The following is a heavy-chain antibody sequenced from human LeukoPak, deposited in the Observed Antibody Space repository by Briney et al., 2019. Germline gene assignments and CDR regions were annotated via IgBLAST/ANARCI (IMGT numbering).Heavy chain of an antibody. CDR3: AKGYGSGSPDIMDV. CDR2: ISGSGGST. D-gene: IGHD3-10*01. Sequence: GGALRLSCAASGFTSSIYAMSGVREAPGKGLEWVSSISGSGGSTYYADSGKGRFTISRDNSKNTLYLQMNSLRAEDTGVYCCAKGYGSGSPDIMDVWGEGTTVTVSS. J-gene: IGHJ6*04. V-gene: IGHV3-23*01. CDR1: GFTSSIYA.